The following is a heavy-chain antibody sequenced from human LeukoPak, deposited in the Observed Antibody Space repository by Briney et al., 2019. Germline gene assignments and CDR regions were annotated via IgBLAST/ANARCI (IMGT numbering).Heavy chain of an antibody. J-gene: IGHJ3*02. CDR2: IYSGGST. D-gene: IGHD6-19*01. CDR1: GFTVSSNY. V-gene: IGHV3-66*01. Sequence: PGGSLRLSCAASGFTVSSNYMSWVRQAPGKGLEWVSVIYSGGSTYYADSVKGRFTISRDNSKNTLYLQMNSLRAEDTAVYYCARVGRGDSSGWYSPNPWAFDIWGQGTMVTVSS. CDR3: ARVGRGDSSGWYSPNPWAFDI.